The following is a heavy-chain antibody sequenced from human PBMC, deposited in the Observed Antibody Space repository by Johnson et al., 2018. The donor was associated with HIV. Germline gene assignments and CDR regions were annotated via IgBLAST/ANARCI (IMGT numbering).Heavy chain of an antibody. CDR1: GFTFSSYA. Sequence: QMLLVESGGGVVQPGRSLRLSCAASGFTFSSYAMHWVRQAPGNGLEWVAVISYDGSNKYYADSVKGRFTISRDNSTNTLYLQMNSLRAEDTAVYYCAKGSRANTYGFDAFDIWGQGTMVTVSS. CDR2: ISYDGSNK. D-gene: IGHD5-24*01. CDR3: AKGSRANTYGFDAFDI. V-gene: IGHV3-30*04. J-gene: IGHJ3*02.